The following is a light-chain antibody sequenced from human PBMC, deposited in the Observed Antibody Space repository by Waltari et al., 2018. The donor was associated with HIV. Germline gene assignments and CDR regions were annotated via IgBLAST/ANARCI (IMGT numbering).Light chain of an antibody. Sequence: QSVLTQPPSVSGAPGQRVTISCTGSSSNIGADYFVHWYQQLPGAAPKLLIYGDSHLPSGVPDRFSGSKSGTSASLAITGLQAEDEADYYCQSYDSSLSGPVVFGGGTKLTVL. CDR3: QSYDSSLSGPVV. J-gene: IGLJ2*01. CDR1: SSNIGADYF. CDR2: GDS. V-gene: IGLV1-40*01.